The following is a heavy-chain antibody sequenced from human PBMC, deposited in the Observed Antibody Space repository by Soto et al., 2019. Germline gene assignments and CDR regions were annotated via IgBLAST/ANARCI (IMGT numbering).Heavy chain of an antibody. Sequence: QVQLAQSPAEVKKPGASVRVSCKASGYTFIKYGIAWVRQAPGQGLEWMGCISPYDDKTIYAQTFQGRVTLTADRSTRTVYLDLRSLKSNDTAVYYCARGGYYDNVWWKLIHYGFDKWGQGTSVTVSS. D-gene: IGHD3-16*01. CDR2: ISPYDDKT. J-gene: IGHJ6*02. CDR1: GYTFIKYG. CDR3: ARGGYYDNVWWKLIHYGFDK. V-gene: IGHV1-18*01.